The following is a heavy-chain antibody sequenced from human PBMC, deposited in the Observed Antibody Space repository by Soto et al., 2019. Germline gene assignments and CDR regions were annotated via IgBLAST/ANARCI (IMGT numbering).Heavy chain of an antibody. V-gene: IGHV3-23*01. D-gene: IGHD3-10*01. CDR3: AKIDYYGSGSYYFSGPIYGMDV. CDR2: ISGSGDST. Sequence: GGSLRLSCAASGFTFSSYAMSWVRQAPGKGLEWVSAISGSGDSTYYADSVKGRFTISRDNSKNTLYLQMNSLRAEDTAVYYCAKIDYYGSGSYYFSGPIYGMDVWGQGTTVTVSS. CDR1: GFTFSSYA. J-gene: IGHJ6*02.